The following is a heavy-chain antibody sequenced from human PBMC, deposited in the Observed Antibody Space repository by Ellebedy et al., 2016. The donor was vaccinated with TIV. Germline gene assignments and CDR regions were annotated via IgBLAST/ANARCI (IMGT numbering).Heavy chain of an antibody. Sequence: GESLKISCAASGFTFTDYYMSWIRQAPGKGLEWVSYISSSGSTRYYADYLKGRFTISRDNAKNSLYLQMNSLRAEDTAVYYCARPRGYSYGGFDYWGQGTLVTVSS. CDR2: ISSSGSTR. V-gene: IGHV3-11*01. D-gene: IGHD5-18*01. CDR1: GFTFTDYY. J-gene: IGHJ4*02. CDR3: ARPRGYSYGGFDY.